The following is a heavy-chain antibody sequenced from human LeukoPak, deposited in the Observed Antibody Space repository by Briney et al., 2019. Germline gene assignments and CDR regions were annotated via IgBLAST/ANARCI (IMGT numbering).Heavy chain of an antibody. J-gene: IGHJ4*02. Sequence: SETLSLTCAVSGGSISSGGYSWSWIRQPPGTGLEWIGYIYHSGSTYYNPSLKSRVTISVDRSKNQFSLKLSSVTAADTAVYYCARAAMGSDFDNWGQGTLVTVSS. CDR3: ARAAMGSDFDN. CDR1: GGSISSGGYS. D-gene: IGHD3-10*01. CDR2: IYHSGST. V-gene: IGHV4-30-2*01.